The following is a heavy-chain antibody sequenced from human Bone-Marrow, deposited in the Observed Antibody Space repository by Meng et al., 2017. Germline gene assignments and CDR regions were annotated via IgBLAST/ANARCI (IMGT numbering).Heavy chain of an antibody. J-gene: IGHJ4*02. Sequence: QYQPQQAGAEVKTPGASLKVSCKASGDTFTSYVISWVRQAPGQWLEGMGRISAYNGNTNYAQKLQGRVTMTTDTSTSTAYMELRSLRSDDTAVYYCARDLGVDDWGQGTLVTVSS. D-gene: IGHD3-10*01. CDR1: GDTFTSYV. CDR3: ARDLGVDD. CDR2: ISAYNGNT. V-gene: IGHV1-18*01.